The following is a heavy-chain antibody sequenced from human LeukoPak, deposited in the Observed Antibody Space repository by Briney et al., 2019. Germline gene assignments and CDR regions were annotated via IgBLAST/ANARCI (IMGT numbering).Heavy chain of an antibody. D-gene: IGHD3-10*01. V-gene: IGHV4-59*01. CDR2: IHYSGST. CDR1: GGSISSYY. J-gene: IGHJ3*02. Sequence: SETLSLTCTVSGGSISSYYWSWIRQPPGKGLEWIGYIHYSGSTNYNPSLKSRVTISVDTSKNQFSLKLSSVTAADTAVYYCASYGELGAFDIWGQGTMVTVSS. CDR3: ASYGELGAFDI.